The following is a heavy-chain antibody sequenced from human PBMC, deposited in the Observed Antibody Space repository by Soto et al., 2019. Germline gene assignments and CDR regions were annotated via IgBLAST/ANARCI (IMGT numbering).Heavy chain of an antibody. V-gene: IGHV4-39*01. Sequence: QQQLQESGPGLVKPSETLSLTYTVSGGSISSSTYYWVWIRQPPGKGLEWIGNIYYRGNTYYNPSLKSRVTMTVDTSRNQFSLKLRSVTAADTAVYYCARHGGSSYSKNWFDPWGPGTRVTVSS. CDR2: IYYRGNT. J-gene: IGHJ5*02. CDR1: GGSISSSTYY. D-gene: IGHD3-16*01. CDR3: ARHGGSSYSKNWFDP.